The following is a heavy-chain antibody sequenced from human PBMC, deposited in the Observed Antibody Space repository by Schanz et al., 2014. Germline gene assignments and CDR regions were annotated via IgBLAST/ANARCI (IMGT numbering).Heavy chain of an antibody. D-gene: IGHD6-13*01. CDR1: GFAFSSYS. J-gene: IGHJ4*02. CDR3: VKIGYTHWSLDD. Sequence: EVQLVESGGGLVKPGGSLRLSCAASGFAFSSYSMNWVRQAPGKGLEWVAAINQAASVQYYVDSVKGRFTISRDDAKNSHYLQMNSLRVEDTAVFYCVKIGYTHWSLDDWGQGILVTVSS. V-gene: IGHV3-7*01. CDR2: INQAASVQ.